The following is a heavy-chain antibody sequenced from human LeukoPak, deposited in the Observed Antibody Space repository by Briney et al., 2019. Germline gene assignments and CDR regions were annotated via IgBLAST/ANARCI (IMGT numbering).Heavy chain of an antibody. CDR2: ISWNSGSI. Sequence: GRSLRLSCAASGFTFDDYAMHWVRQAPGEGLEWVSGISWNSGSIGYADSVKGRFTISRDNAKNSLYLQMNSLRAEDTALYYCAKDSRSYSSSWYVHWFDPWGQGTLVTVSS. CDR1: GFTFDDYA. J-gene: IGHJ5*02. D-gene: IGHD6-13*01. CDR3: AKDSRSYSSSWYVHWFDP. V-gene: IGHV3-9*01.